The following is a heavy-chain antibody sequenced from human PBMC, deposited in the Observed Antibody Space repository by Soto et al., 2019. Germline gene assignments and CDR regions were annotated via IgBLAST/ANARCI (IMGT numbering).Heavy chain of an antibody. D-gene: IGHD4-17*01. CDR1: GFTFSNNG. J-gene: IGHJ4*02. Sequence: QVQLVESGGGVVQPGRSLRLSCAASGFTFSNNGMHWVRQAPGKGLEWVAVIWYDGSNEYFADSVKGRFTISRDNSKNTLFLQMDSLRAEDTAVYYCGRGVDYRDYGIDYWGQGTLVTVSS. CDR2: IWYDGSNE. V-gene: IGHV3-33*01. CDR3: GRGVDYRDYGIDY.